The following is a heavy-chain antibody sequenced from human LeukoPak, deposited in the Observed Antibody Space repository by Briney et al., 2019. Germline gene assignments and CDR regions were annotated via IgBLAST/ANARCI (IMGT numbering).Heavy chain of an antibody. V-gene: IGHV1-2*02. Sequence: ASVKVSCKASGYTFTGYYMHWVRQAPGQGLEWMGWINPNSGGTNYAQKFQGRVTMTRDTSISTAYMELSRLRSDDTAVYYCARDLGPVLRFLEWLLIDYWGQGTLVTVSS. J-gene: IGHJ4*02. D-gene: IGHD3-3*01. CDR2: INPNSGGT. CDR1: GYTFTGYY. CDR3: ARDLGPVLRFLEWLLIDY.